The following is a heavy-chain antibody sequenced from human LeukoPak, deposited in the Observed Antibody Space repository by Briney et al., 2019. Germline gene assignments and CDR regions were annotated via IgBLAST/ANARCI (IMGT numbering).Heavy chain of an antibody. J-gene: IGHJ4*02. V-gene: IGHV3-30*18. Sequence: GGSLRLSCAASGFTFSSYGMHWVRQAPGKGLEWVAVISYDGSNKYYADSVKGRFTISRDNSKNTLYVQMNSLRVEDTAVYYCAKEGGSGPRRGYWGQGTLVTVS. D-gene: IGHD6-19*01. CDR3: AKEGGSGPRRGY. CDR1: GFTFSSYG. CDR2: ISYDGSNK.